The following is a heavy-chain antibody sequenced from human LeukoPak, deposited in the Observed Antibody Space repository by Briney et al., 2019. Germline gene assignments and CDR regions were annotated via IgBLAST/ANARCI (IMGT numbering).Heavy chain of an antibody. V-gene: IGHV3-23*01. CDR3: AKGSSGWYGSPLDY. J-gene: IGHJ4*02. Sequence: GGSLRLSCAASGFTFSSYATSWVRQAPGKGLEWVSAISGSGGSTYYADSVKGRFTISRDNSKNTLYLQMNSLRAEDTAVYYCAKGSSGWYGSPLDYWGQGTLVTVSS. CDR2: ISGSGGST. CDR1: GFTFSSYA. D-gene: IGHD6-19*01.